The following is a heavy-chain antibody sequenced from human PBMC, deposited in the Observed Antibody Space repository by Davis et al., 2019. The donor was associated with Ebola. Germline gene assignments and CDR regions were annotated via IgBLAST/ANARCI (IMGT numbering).Heavy chain of an antibody. D-gene: IGHD6-13*01. V-gene: IGHV1-69*13. J-gene: IGHJ6*02. CDR3: AREGGFSSSWGYYYYGMDV. Sequence: AASVKVSCKASGYTFTSYAISWVRQAPGQGLEWMGGIIPIFGTANYAQKFQGRVTITADESTSTAYMELSSLRSEDTAVYYCAREGGFSSSWGYYYYGMDVWGQGTTVTVSS. CDR1: GYTFTSYA. CDR2: IIPIFGTA.